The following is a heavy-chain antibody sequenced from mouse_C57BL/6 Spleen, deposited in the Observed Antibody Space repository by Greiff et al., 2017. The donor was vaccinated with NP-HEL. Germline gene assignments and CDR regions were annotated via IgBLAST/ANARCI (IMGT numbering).Heavy chain of an antibody. V-gene: IGHV1-50*01. CDR3: ASLCYYGSSPWFAY. J-gene: IGHJ3*01. Sequence: QVQLQQPGAELVKPGASVKLSCKASGYTFTSYWMQWVKQRPGQGLEWIGEIDPSDSYTNYNQKFKGKATLTVDTSSSTAYMQLSSLTSEDSAVYYCASLCYYGSSPWFAYWGQGTLVTVSA. CDR2: IDPSDSYT. CDR1: GYTFTSYW. D-gene: IGHD1-1*01.